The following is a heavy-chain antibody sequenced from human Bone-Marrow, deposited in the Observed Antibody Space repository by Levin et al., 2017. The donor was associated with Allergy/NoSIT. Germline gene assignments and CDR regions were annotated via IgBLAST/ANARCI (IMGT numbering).Heavy chain of an antibody. CDR3: AKDWGSGGSCYDY. J-gene: IGHJ4*02. D-gene: IGHD2-15*01. CDR1: GFTFSSYA. V-gene: IGHV3-23*01. Sequence: GESLKISCAASGFTFSSYAMSWVRQAPGKGLEWVSVISGSGGSTYYADSVKGRFTISRDNSKNTLYLQMNSLRAEDTAVYYCAKDWGSGGSCYDYWGQGTLVTVSS. CDR2: ISGSGGST.